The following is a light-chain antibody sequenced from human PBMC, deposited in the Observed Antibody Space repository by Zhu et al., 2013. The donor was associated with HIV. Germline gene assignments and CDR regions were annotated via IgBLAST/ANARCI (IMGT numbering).Light chain of an antibody. CDR1: QSVTSTY. Sequence: EFVLTQSPGTLSLSPGERATLSCRASQSVTSTYLAWYQQKPGQAPRLLIYGASNRATGVPARFSGSGSGTDFTLTISSLEPEDFAVYYCQQPYKWPITFGQGTRLEIK. CDR3: QQPYKWPIT. CDR2: GAS. V-gene: IGKV3D-20*02. J-gene: IGKJ5*01.